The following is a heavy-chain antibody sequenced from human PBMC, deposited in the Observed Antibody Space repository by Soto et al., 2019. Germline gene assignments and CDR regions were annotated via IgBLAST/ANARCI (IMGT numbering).Heavy chain of an antibody. Sequence: SETLSLTCTVSGDSISSSTYYWGWIRRPPGRGLEWIGCIYHTGTTYYNPSLKSRVTISVDTSKNQFSLKLSSVTAADTAVYYCARPYFSSSSMFDYWGQGTLVTVSS. CDR1: GDSISSSTYY. D-gene: IGHD6-6*01. J-gene: IGHJ4*02. V-gene: IGHV4-39*01. CDR2: IYHTGTT. CDR3: ARPYFSSSSMFDY.